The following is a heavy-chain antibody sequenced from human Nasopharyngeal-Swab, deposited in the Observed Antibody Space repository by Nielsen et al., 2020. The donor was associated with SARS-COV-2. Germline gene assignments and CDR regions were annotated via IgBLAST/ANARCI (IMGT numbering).Heavy chain of an antibody. Sequence: RQASGKGLEWIGKINHSGSTNYNPSLKSRVTISVDTSKNQFSLKLSSVTAADTAVYYCATRDYYGSGTMGIPFDYWGQGTLVTVSS. V-gene: IGHV4-34*01. CDR2: INHSGST. J-gene: IGHJ4*02. CDR3: ATRDYYGSGTMGIPFDY. D-gene: IGHD3-10*01.